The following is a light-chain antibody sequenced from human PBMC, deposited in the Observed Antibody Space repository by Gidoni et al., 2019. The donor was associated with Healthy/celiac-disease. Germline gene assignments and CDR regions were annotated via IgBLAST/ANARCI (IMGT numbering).Light chain of an antibody. CDR1: QGIRND. V-gene: IGKV1-6*01. CDR3: LQDYNYPRT. CDR2: AAS. J-gene: IGKJ1*01. Sequence: AIPMTPSPSSLSASVGDRVTITCRASQGIRNDLGWYQQKPGKAPKLLIYAASSLQSGVPSRFSGSGSDTDFTLTISSLQPEDFATYYCLQDYNYPRTFGQGTKVEIK.